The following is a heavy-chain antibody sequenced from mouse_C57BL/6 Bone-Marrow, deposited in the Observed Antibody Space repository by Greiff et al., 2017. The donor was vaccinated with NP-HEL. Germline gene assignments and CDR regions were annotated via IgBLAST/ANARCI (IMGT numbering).Heavy chain of an antibody. Sequence: EVMLVESGGGLVKPGGSLKLSCAASGFTFSSYALSWVRQTPEKRLEWVATISDGGSYTYYPDNVKGRFTISRDNAKNNLYLQMSHLKSEDTAMYYCARVNWADYWGQGTTLTVSS. CDR2: ISDGGSYT. D-gene: IGHD4-1*01. CDR3: ARVNWADY. J-gene: IGHJ2*01. V-gene: IGHV5-4*03. CDR1: GFTFSSYA.